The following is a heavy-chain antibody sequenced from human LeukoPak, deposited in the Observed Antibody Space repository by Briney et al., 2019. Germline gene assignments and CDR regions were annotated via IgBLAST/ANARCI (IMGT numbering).Heavy chain of an antibody. CDR1: GFTFSSYA. D-gene: IGHD6-19*01. V-gene: IGHV3-23*01. CDR2: VSGSGGNT. Sequence: QPGASLRLSCAASGFTFSSYAITWVRQAPGKGLEWVSAVSGSGGNTSYADSVKGRVTIYRDNSKNTLYLQMNSLRAEDTAVYYCAKDRSSGWYTTLDYWGQGVLVTVSS. CDR3: AKDRSSGWYTTLDY. J-gene: IGHJ4*02.